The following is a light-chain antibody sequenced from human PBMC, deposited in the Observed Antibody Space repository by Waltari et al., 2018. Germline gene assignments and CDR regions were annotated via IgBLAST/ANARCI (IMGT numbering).Light chain of an antibody. Sequence: EIVLTQSPATLSLSPGERATLSCRARQSVNNFLGWYQQKPGQAPRLLIFDASNRAAGIPARFSGSGSRTDFTLTISSLEPEDFAVYYCQQNRDWPLTFGGGTRVEIK. CDR1: QSVNNF. V-gene: IGKV3-11*01. J-gene: IGKJ4*01. CDR2: DAS. CDR3: QQNRDWPLT.